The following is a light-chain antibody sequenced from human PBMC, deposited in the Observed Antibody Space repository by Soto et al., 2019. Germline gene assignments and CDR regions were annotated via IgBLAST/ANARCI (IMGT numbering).Light chain of an antibody. V-gene: IGKV3-15*01. CDR1: PSVSGSN. J-gene: IGKJ5*01. CDR2: GAS. Sequence: TQSPGTLSLSPGERATLSCRASPSVSGSNLAWYQQKPGQAPRLLIYGASTRAPGFPARFSGSGSGTEFTLTISSLQSEDFAVYYCQQYNNWPAITFGQGTRLEIK. CDR3: QQYNNWPAIT.